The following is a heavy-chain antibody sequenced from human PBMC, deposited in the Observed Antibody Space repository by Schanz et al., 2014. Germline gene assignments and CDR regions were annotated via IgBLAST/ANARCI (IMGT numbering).Heavy chain of an antibody. CDR1: GFTFSTYY. J-gene: IGHJ4*02. Sequence: VQLVESGGGLVKPGGSLRLSCAASGFTFSTYYMNWVRQAPGKGLEWVSSISSSSSYISYADSVKGRFTISRDNAKNSLYLQINSLRAEDAAVYFWARGTDTAMEHRPFDYWGQGTLVTVSS. D-gene: IGHD5-18*01. CDR3: ARGTDTAMEHRPFDY. CDR2: ISSSSSYI. V-gene: IGHV3-21*02.